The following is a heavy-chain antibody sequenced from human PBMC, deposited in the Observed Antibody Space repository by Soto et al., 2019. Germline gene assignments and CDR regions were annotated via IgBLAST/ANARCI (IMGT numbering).Heavy chain of an antibody. J-gene: IGHJ4*02. CDR2: IYSGGST. CDR3: AKSSRITLVRGVTDY. CDR1: GFTFSDYS. Sequence: GGPQRVSWAASGFTFSDYSMSWVRKAPGKGLEWVSVIYSGGSTYYADSVKGRFTISRDNSKNTLYLQMKSLRAEDTAIYYCAKSSRITLVRGVTDYWGQGTLVTVSS. V-gene: IGHV3-53*01. D-gene: IGHD3-10*01.